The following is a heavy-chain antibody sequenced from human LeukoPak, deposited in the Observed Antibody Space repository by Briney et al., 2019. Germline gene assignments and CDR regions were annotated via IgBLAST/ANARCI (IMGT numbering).Heavy chain of an antibody. CDR1: GGSISSYY. V-gene: IGHV4-4*07. D-gene: IGHD2-2*01. CDR3: ARDLVVVPAATLYYYYYMDV. Sequence: PSETLSLTCTVSGGSISSYYWSWIRQPAGKGLEWIGRIYTSGSTNYNPSLKSRVTMSVDTSKNQFSLKLSSVTAADTAVYYCARDLVVVPAATLYYYYYMDVWGKGTTVTVSS. J-gene: IGHJ6*03. CDR2: IYTSGST.